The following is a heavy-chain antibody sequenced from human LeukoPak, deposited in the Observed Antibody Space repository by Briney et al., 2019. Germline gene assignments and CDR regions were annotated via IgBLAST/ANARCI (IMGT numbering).Heavy chain of an antibody. CDR2: TYYSGST. CDR1: GGSITSNTYF. Sequence: SETLSLTCIVSGGSITSNTYFWDWIRQTPGKGLEWIGSTYYSGSTYYNPSLKSRVTISLDTSKNQFSLKLSSVTAADTAMYYCARVKRKYQLLKPLHETPSHYFDYWGQGTLVTVSS. J-gene: IGHJ4*02. CDR3: ARVKRKYQLLKPLHETPSHYFDY. D-gene: IGHD2-2*01. V-gene: IGHV4-39*07.